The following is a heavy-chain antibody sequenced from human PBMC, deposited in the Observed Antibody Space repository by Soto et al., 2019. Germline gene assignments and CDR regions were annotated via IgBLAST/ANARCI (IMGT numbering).Heavy chain of an antibody. Sequence: EVQLVESGGGLVQPGGSLRLSCAASGLIFSDYHMDWVRQAPGKGLEWVGRIRRKANSYTTEYAASVKGRFTISRDDSKNSLYLQMKSLKSEDTAVYYCAMLGGWSGGSSGMDVWGKGTTVTVSS. CDR3: AMLGGWSGGSSGMDV. V-gene: IGHV3-72*01. CDR1: GLIFSDYH. CDR2: IRRKANSYTT. D-gene: IGHD6-19*01. J-gene: IGHJ6*04.